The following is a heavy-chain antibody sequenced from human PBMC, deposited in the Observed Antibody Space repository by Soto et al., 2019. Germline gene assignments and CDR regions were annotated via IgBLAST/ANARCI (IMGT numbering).Heavy chain of an antibody. CDR1: GFNFSANY. V-gene: IGHV3-11*06. Sequence: QRQLVESGGGLVKPGGSLRLSCAASGFNFSANYMSWVRQAPGKGLEWISYISSSSRDTEYADSVKGRFMISRDNAKGLMSLQMNSLRVEDTAIYYCVRCLEVLTTSDTWGQGTPVTVSS. CDR2: ISSSSRDT. CDR3: VRCLEVLTTSDT. J-gene: IGHJ5*02.